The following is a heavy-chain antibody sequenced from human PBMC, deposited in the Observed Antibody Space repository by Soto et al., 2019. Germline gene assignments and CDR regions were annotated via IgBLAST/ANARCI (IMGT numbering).Heavy chain of an antibody. D-gene: IGHD3-10*01. CDR3: ARAGSSLGYAMDV. J-gene: IGHJ6*02. CDR1: CYTFTNYG. Sequence: ASVKVSCEASCYTFTNYGIGWVLQAPGQGLDWMGWISPHNGNTPYAQKFQGRVTMTTDTSTSTAYMELRSMSSDATGVSYCARAGSSLGYAMDVWGRGTTVTVSS. V-gene: IGHV1-18*04. CDR2: ISPHNGNT.